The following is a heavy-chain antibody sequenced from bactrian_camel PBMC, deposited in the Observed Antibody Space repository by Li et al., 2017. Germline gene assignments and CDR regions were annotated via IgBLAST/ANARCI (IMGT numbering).Heavy chain of an antibody. Sequence: VQLVESGGGSVQPGGSLRLSCAASGLTFSNTDMSWVRQAPGKGLERVSSINIGGLSTYYADSVKGRFTISRDNAKNTLYLQLNSLKTEDTAMYYCAKWITAVPNYDGMDYWGKGTQVTVS. CDR2: INIGGLST. CDR1: GLTFSNTD. D-gene: IGHD1*01. V-gene: IGHV3S40*01. J-gene: IGHJ7*01.